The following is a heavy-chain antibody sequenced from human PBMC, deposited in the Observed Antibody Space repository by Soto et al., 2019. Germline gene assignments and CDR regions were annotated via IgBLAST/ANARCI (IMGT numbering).Heavy chain of an antibody. CDR2: IIPIFGTA. V-gene: IGHV1-69*13. J-gene: IGHJ6*02. D-gene: IGHD3-3*01. CDR3: ARDRSYDFWSGYPRDYYYGMDV. CDR1: GGTFSSYA. Sequence: GASVKVSCKASGGTFSSYAISWVRQAPGQGLEWMGGIIPIFGTANYAQKFQGRVTITADESTSTAYMELSSLRSEDTAVYYCARDRSYDFWSGYPRDYYYGMDVWGQGTTVTVSS.